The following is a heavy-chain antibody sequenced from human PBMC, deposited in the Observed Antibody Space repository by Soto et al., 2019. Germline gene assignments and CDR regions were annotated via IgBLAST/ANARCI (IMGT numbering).Heavy chain of an antibody. V-gene: IGHV4-59*08. J-gene: IGHJ3*02. Sequence: PSETLSLTCTVSGGSISSYYWSWIRQPPGKGLEWIGYIYYSGSTNYNPSLKSRVTISVDTSKNQFSLKLSSVTAADTAVYYCASPGIAAAEDAFDIWGQGTMVTVSS. D-gene: IGHD6-13*01. CDR2: IYYSGST. CDR1: GGSISSYY. CDR3: ASPGIAAAEDAFDI.